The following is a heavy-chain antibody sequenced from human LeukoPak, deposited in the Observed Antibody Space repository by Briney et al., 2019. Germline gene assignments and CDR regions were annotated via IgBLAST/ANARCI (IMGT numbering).Heavy chain of an antibody. Sequence: GGSLRLSCAASGFTFSDYRMNWVRQAPGKGLEWVSSIDGTSTNIYYADSVKGRFTISRDNAKNSVYLQMNSLRAEDTAVYYCARVPKGGIDYWGQGTLVTVSS. J-gene: IGHJ4*02. D-gene: IGHD3-16*01. CDR3: ARVPKGGIDY. CDR1: GFTFSDYR. V-gene: IGHV3-21*01. CDR2: IDGTSTNI.